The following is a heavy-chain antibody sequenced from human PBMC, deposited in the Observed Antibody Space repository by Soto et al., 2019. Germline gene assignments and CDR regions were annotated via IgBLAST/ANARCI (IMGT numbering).Heavy chain of an antibody. Sequence: EVQLVESGGGLVQPGGSLRLSCAASGFTVSSNYMSWVRQAPGKGLEWVSVIYSGGSTYYADSVKGRFTISRHNSKNTLYLQMNRLRAEDTAVYYCAREGHDSSGSRPFDYWGQGTLVTVSS. J-gene: IGHJ4*02. D-gene: IGHD3-22*01. CDR2: IYSGGST. CDR3: AREGHDSSGSRPFDY. V-gene: IGHV3-53*04. CDR1: GFTVSSNY.